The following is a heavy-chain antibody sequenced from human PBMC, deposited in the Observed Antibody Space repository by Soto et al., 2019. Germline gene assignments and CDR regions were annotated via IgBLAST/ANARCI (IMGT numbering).Heavy chain of an antibody. V-gene: IGHV3-23*01. Sequence: GGSLTLFCAASGFTFNRYAMRWVLQAPGSGWEWFAGISGSDSSTFYADSVQGRFTISRDNAKPALYLQMNSLRSGDTAVHYCAKDLGRTYYDYDYWGPGPL. CDR1: GFTFNRYA. D-gene: IGHD1-26*01. CDR3: AKDLGRTYYDYDY. CDR2: ISGSDSST. J-gene: IGHJ4*02.